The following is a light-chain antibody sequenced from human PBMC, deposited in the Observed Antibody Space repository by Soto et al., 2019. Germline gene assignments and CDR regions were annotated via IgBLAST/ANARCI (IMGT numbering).Light chain of an antibody. CDR3: QQSYSLPYT. CDR1: QSIDNF. J-gene: IGKJ2*01. Sequence: DIQMTQSPSSLSASVGDRVTITCRPSQSIDNFLNWYQQKPGKAPNLLIYAASSLQSGVSSRFSGSESGTDFTLTISSLQPEDSATYYCQQSYSLPYTFGQGTKVDIK. V-gene: IGKV1-39*01. CDR2: AAS.